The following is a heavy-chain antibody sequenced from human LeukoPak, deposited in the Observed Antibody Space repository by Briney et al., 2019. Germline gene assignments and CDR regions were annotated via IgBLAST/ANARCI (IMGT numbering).Heavy chain of an antibody. CDR1: GFTLSSFW. J-gene: IGHJ4*02. D-gene: IGHD3-10*01. CDR3: AKDYGITMVRGGFDY. V-gene: IGHV3-74*01. CDR2: INPDGTEI. Sequence: GGSLRLSCTASGFTLSSFWMNWVRQVPGKGPVWVSHINPDGTEIAYADSVKGRFTISRDNAKNSLYLQMNSLRAEDTALYYCAKDYGITMVRGGFDYWGQGTLVTVSS.